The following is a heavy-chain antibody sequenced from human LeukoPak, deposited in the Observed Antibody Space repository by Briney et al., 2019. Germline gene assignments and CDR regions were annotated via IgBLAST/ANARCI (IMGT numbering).Heavy chain of an antibody. CDR3: ARALYTSRSYLATFSPTNFDY. CDR1: GYTFTGYY. J-gene: IGHJ4*02. D-gene: IGHD6-13*01. CDR2: INPNSGGT. V-gene: IGHV1-2*02. Sequence: ASVKVSCKASGYTFTGYYMHWVRQAPGQGLEWMGWINPNSGGTNYAQKFQGRVTMTRDTSISTPYMELSWLRSDDTAVYYCARALYTSRSYLATFSPTNFDYWGQGTLVTVSS.